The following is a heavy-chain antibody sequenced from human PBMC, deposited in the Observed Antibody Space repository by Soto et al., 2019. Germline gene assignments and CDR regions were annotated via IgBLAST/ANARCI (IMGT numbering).Heavy chain of an antibody. CDR1: GFTFSSYA. CDR3: AGGRAAAGTLLVYYYYGMDV. J-gene: IGHJ6*02. V-gene: IGHV3-23*01. Sequence: PGGSLRLSCAASGFTFSSYAMSWVRQAPGKGLEWVSAISGSGGSTYYADSVKGRFTISRDNSKNTLYLQMNSLRAEDTAVYYCAGGRAAAGTLLVYYYYGMDVWDQGTTVTVSS. D-gene: IGHD6-13*01. CDR2: ISGSGGST.